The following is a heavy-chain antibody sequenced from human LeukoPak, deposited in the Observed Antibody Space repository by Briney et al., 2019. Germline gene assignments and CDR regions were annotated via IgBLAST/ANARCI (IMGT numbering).Heavy chain of an antibody. CDR3: VRDES. CDR1: GFTFSWHW. J-gene: IGHJ5*02. V-gene: IGHV3-7*03. Sequence: GGSLRLSCAGSGFTFSWHWMSWVRQAPGKGLEWVANINQDGSTRYYVDSVKGRFTISRDNAKNSLYLQMSSLRAEDTAVYYCVRDESWGQGTLVTVSS. CDR2: INQDGSTR.